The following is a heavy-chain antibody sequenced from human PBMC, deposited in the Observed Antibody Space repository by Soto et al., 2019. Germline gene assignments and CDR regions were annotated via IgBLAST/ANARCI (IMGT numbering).Heavy chain of an antibody. CDR3: DRTMVRGPMTRAFDI. Sequence: SETLSLTCAVSGGSISSGGYSWRWIRQPPGKGLEWIGYIYHSGSTYYNPSLKSRVTISVDRSKNQFSLKLSSVTAADTAVYYCDRTMVRGPMTRAFDIWGQGTMVTVSS. D-gene: IGHD3-10*01. J-gene: IGHJ3*02. V-gene: IGHV4-30-2*01. CDR1: GGSISSGGYS. CDR2: IYHSGST.